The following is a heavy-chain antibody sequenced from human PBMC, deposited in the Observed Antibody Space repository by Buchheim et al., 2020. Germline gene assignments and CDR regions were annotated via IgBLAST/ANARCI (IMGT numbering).Heavy chain of an antibody. CDR1: GFTFSTYC. CDR2: ISHDESNK. V-gene: IGHV3-30*18. CDR3: AKVKKSGWWLGYFFGC. J-gene: IGHJ4*02. Sequence: QVHLVESGGGVVQPGKSLRLSCAASGFTFSTYCLHWVRQAPGTGLEWVSLISHDESNKYYADSVKGRFTISRDNAKNMLYLQMDNLRPDGTAVYYCAKVKKSGWWLGYFFGCWGQGTL. D-gene: IGHD6-19*01.